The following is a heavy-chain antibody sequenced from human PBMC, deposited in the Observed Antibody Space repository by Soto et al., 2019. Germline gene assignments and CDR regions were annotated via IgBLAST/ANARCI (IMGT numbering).Heavy chain of an antibody. D-gene: IGHD6-13*01. CDR1: GGSISSNY. CDR3: ARYRREAVAGYTLDN. Sequence: PSETLSLTCTVSGGSISSNYWTWSRQPPGKGLEWIGYVYNSGSTNYNPSLKSRVTISEATSKSQFSLKVNSMTAADTAVYYCARYRREAVAGYTLDNWGQGILVTVSS. J-gene: IGHJ4*02. CDR2: VYNSGST. V-gene: IGHV4-59*01.